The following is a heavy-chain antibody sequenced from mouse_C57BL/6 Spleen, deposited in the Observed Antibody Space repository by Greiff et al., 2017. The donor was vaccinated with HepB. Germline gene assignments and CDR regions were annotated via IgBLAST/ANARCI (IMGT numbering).Heavy chain of an antibody. CDR1: GFTFSSYG. CDR3: ARHRDYGY. CDR2: ISSGGSYT. D-gene: IGHD1-1*01. V-gene: IGHV5-6*01. Sequence: EVKLMESGGDLVKPGGSLKLSCAASGFTFSSYGMSWVRQTPDKRLEWVATISSGGSYTYYPDSVKGRFTISRDNANNTLYLQMSSLKSEDTAMYYCARHRDYGYWGQGTSVTVSS. J-gene: IGHJ4*01.